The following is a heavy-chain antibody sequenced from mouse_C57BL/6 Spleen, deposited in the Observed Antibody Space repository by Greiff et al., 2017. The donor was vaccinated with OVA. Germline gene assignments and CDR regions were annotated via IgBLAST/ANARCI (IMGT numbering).Heavy chain of an antibody. CDR2: ISSGGDYT. CDR3: TRPPPRWYAMDY. Sequence: DVKLVESGAGLVKPGGSLKLSCAASGFTFSSYAMSWVRQTPEKRLEWVAYISSGGDYTYYADTVKGRFTISRDNVRHTLYLQMSSLKSEDTDMYYCTRPPPRWYAMDYWGQGTSVTVSS. D-gene: IGHD1-1*02. CDR1: GFTFSSYA. V-gene: IGHV5-9-1*02. J-gene: IGHJ4*01.